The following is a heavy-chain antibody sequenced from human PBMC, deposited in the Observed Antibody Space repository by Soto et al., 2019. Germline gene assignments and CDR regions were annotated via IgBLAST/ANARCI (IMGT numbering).Heavy chain of an antibody. D-gene: IGHD6-13*01. Sequence: ASVKVSCKASGYTFTSYAMHWVRQAPGQRLEWMGWINAGNGNTKYSQKFQGRVTITRDTSASTAYMELSSLRSEDTAVNYCARVNRPYSSSWYIDYWGQGTLVTVSS. CDR3: ARVNRPYSSSWYIDY. J-gene: IGHJ4*02. CDR2: INAGNGNT. V-gene: IGHV1-3*01. CDR1: GYTFTSYA.